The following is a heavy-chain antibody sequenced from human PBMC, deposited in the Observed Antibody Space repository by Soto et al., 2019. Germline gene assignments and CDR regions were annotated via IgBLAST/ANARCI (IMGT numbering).Heavy chain of an antibody. CDR1: GYTFTSYG. D-gene: IGHD3-9*01. V-gene: IGHV1-18*01. J-gene: IGHJ4*02. CDR2: ISAYNGNT. CDR3: ARGAYYDILTGYYKKVYFDY. Sequence: SVKVSCKASGYTFTSYGISWVRQAPGQGLEWMGWISAYNGNTNYAQKLQGRVTMTTDTSTSTAYMELRSLRSDDTAVYYCARGAYYDILTGYYKKVYFDYWGQGTLVTV.